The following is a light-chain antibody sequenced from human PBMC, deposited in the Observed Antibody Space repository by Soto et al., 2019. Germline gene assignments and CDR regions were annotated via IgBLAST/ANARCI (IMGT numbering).Light chain of an antibody. V-gene: IGKV3-15*01. CDR3: QQYNNWPRT. CDR1: QSVSSN. CDR2: GAS. J-gene: IGKJ2*01. Sequence: EIVMTQSPATLSVSPGERATLSCRASQSVSSNLAWYQQKPGQAPRLLIYGASTRATGIPARFSGSGSGTEFTLTISSLQSEDFAVYYCQQYNNWPRTFGQVTKLELK.